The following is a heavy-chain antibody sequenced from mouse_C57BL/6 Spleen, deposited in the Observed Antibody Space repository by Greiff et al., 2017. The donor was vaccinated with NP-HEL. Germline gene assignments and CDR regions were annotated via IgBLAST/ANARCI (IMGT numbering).Heavy chain of an antibody. CDR3: AREDGSSYAMDY. J-gene: IGHJ4*01. D-gene: IGHD1-1*01. Sequence: EVKLVESGPGLVKPSQSLSLTCSVTGYSITSGYYWNWIRQFPGNKLEWMGYISYDGSNNYNPSLKNRISITRDTSKNQFFLKLNSVTTEDTATYYCAREDGSSYAMDYWGQGTSVTVSS. CDR2: ISYDGSN. CDR1: GYSITSGYY. V-gene: IGHV3-6*01.